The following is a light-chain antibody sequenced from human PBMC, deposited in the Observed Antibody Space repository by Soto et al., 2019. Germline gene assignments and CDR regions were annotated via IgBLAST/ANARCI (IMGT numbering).Light chain of an antibody. V-gene: IGLV1-40*01. Sequence: QSVLTQPPSVSGAPGQRVTISCTGSSSNIGAGYDVHWYQQLPETAPKLLIYGNNNRPSGVPDRFSGSKSGTSASLAITGLQAEDEADYYCQSYDSRLSGLVFGPGTKLTVL. CDR1: SSNIGAGYD. CDR2: GNN. J-gene: IGLJ1*01. CDR3: QSYDSRLSGLV.